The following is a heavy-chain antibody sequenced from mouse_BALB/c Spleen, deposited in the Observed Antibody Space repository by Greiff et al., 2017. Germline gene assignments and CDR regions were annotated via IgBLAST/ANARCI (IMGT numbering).Heavy chain of an antibody. CDR1: GYTFTSYW. D-gene: IGHD2-10*01. CDR2: IYPSDSYT. Sequence: VQLQQPGAELVRPGASVKLSCKASGYTFTSYWINWVKQRPGQGLEWIGNIYPSDSYTNYNQKFKDKATLTVDKSSSTAYMQLSSPTSEDSAVYYCTAYYGNYWFAYWGQGTLVTVSA. CDR3: TAYYGNYWFAY. V-gene: IGHV1-69*02. J-gene: IGHJ3*01.